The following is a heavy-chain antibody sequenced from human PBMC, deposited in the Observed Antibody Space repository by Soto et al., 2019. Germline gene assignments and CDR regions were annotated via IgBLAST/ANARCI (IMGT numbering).Heavy chain of an antibody. V-gene: IGHV4-39*01. CDR3: ASDYGWFDP. CDR2: VYHSGST. Sequence: SETLSLTCTVSGGSIRVTSSFWGWIRQPPGKGLEWIASVYHSGSTYYNPSLKSRVAVSVDTSNNQFSLTLTSVTAADTAVYFSASDYGWFDPWGKRTRVTVSS. CDR1: GGSIRVTSSF. D-gene: IGHD3-10*01. J-gene: IGHJ5*02.